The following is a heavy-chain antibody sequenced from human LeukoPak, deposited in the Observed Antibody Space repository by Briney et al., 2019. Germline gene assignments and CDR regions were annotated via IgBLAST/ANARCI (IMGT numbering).Heavy chain of an antibody. CDR3: ARGPTRKATIFGAYYFDY. Sequence: SETLSLTCAVYGGSFSGYYWSWIRQPPGKGLEWIGEINHSGSTNYNPSLKSRVTTSVDTSKNQFSLKLSSVTAADTAVYYCARGPTRKATIFGAYYFDYWGQGTLVTVSS. D-gene: IGHD3-3*01. J-gene: IGHJ4*02. CDR2: INHSGST. CDR1: GGSFSGYY. V-gene: IGHV4-34*01.